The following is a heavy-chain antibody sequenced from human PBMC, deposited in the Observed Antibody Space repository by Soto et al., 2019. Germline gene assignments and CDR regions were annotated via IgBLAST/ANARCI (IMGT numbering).Heavy chain of an antibody. CDR3: ARSYAAGWTMVYYYYMDV. V-gene: IGHV4-59*08. CDR2: IYYSGST. D-gene: IGHD3-10*01. CDR1: GGSISSYY. Sequence: QVQLQESGPGLVKPSETLSLTCTVSGGSISSYYGSWIRQPPGKGLDWIGYIYYSGSTNYNPSLKSRVTISVDTSKNQFSLKLSSVTAADTAVYYCARSYAAGWTMVYYYYMDVWGKGTTVTVSS. J-gene: IGHJ6*03.